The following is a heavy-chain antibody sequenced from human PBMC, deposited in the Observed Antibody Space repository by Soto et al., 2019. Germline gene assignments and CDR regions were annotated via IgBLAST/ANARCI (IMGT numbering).Heavy chain of an antibody. J-gene: IGHJ6*02. D-gene: IGHD3-3*01. CDR1: GGTFSSYA. Sequence: GASVKVSCKASGGTFSSYAISWVRQAPGEGLEWMGGIIPIFGTANYAQKFQGRVTITADKSTSTAYMELSSLRSEDTAVYYCARGYDFWSGYANTYYYYYGMDVWGQGTTVTVSS. CDR3: ARGYDFWSGYANTYYYYYGMDV. V-gene: IGHV1-69*06. CDR2: IIPIFGTA.